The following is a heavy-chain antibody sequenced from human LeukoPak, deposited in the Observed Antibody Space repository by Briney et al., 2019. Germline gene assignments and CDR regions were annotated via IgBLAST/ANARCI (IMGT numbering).Heavy chain of an antibody. CDR3: ARDGGYSGYDADC. J-gene: IGHJ4*02. Sequence: PGGSLRLSCEGSAFIFSGHWMNWVRQTPGKGLEWVSYISDSSAMYYADSVRGRFTISRENDKNSLFLQMNSLRAEDTAVYYCARDGGYSGYDADCWGQGTLVTVSS. D-gene: IGHD5-12*01. V-gene: IGHV3-48*01. CDR2: ISDSSAM. CDR1: AFIFSGHW.